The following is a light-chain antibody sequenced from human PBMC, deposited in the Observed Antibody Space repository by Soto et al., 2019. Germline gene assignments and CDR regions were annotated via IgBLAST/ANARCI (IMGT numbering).Light chain of an antibody. J-gene: IGKJ1*01. Sequence: DIQMTQSPSTLSASVGDRVTITCRASQSISSWLAWYQQKPGKAPNLLIYKASSLESGVPSRFSGSGSGTEFTLTISSLQPDDFATYYCQQHNSYPSTFGQWTKVEVK. CDR3: QQHNSYPST. V-gene: IGKV1-5*03. CDR1: QSISSW. CDR2: KAS.